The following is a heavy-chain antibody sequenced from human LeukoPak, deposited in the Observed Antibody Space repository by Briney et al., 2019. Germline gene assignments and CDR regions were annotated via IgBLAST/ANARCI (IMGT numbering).Heavy chain of an antibody. V-gene: IGHV5-51*01. D-gene: IGHD3-10*01. J-gene: IGHJ3*02. CDR2: IYPGDSDT. CDR1: GYSFTSYW. CDR3: ARCPEPEGAGYYGSGSYYRSHAFDI. Sequence: GESLKISCKGSGYSFTSYWIGWVRQMPGKGLEWMGIIYPGDSDTRYSPSFQGQVTISADKSISTAYLQWSSLKASDTAMYYCARCPEPEGAGYYGSGSYYRSHAFDIWGQGTMVTVSS.